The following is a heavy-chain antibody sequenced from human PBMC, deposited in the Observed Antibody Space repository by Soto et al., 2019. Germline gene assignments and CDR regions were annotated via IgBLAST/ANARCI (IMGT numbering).Heavy chain of an antibody. J-gene: IGHJ4*02. V-gene: IGHV3-23*01. CDR3: AKRRWRGRGHIDFDY. CDR2: VSSGGDDT. D-gene: IGHD5-12*01. CDR1: EFTFNSFA. Sequence: EVQLLEAGGGLVQPGGSLRLSCAASEFTFNSFAVSWVRQAPETGLEWVSSVSSGGDDTYYADSVKGRFTMSRDNSKSTVYLQMNSLRAEDTAVYYCAKRRWRGRGHIDFDYWGQGILVTVSS.